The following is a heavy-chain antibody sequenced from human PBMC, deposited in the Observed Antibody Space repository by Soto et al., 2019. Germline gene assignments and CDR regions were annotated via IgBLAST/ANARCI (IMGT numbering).Heavy chain of an antibody. J-gene: IGHJ4*02. CDR3: ARGGGDYYGGNGYLGRH. Sequence: EVQLVESGGGLVQPGGSLRLSCAASGFTFSSYWMHWVRQAPGKGLVWVSRIKSDGSGTYYADSVKGRLTISRDNAKNMMDLQMNSLRAEDTAVYYCARGGGDYYGGNGYLGRHWGQGTLVTVSS. V-gene: IGHV3-74*01. CDR1: GFTFSSYW. D-gene: IGHD3-10*01. CDR2: IKSDGSGT.